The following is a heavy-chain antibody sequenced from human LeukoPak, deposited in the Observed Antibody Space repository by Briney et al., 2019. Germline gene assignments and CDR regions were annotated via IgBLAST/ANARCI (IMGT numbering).Heavy chain of an antibody. V-gene: IGHV4-34*01. CDR3: ARVPTMVQGVMRPDYYYYYYMDV. Sequence: SETLSLTCAFYGGSFSGYYWSWLRLPPGKGREWIGEINHSGSTNHNPSLKSRVTISVDTSKNQFSLKLTYVTAADTAVYYCARVPTMVQGVMRPDYYYYYYMDVWGKGTTVTVSS. J-gene: IGHJ6*03. CDR2: INHSGST. D-gene: IGHD3-10*01. CDR1: GGSFSGYY.